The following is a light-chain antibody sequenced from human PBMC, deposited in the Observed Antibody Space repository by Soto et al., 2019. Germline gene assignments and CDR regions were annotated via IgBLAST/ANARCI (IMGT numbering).Light chain of an antibody. CDR3: LRSFSGASVV. CDR2: DTS. Sequence: QAVVTQEPSLTVSPGGTVTLTCGSSTGAVTSGHYPYWFQQKPGQAPRTLIYDTSTKHSWTPARFSGSLLGGKAALTLSGAQPEDEAEYYCLRSFSGASVVFGGGTKLTVL. CDR1: TGAVTSGHY. V-gene: IGLV7-46*01. J-gene: IGLJ2*01.